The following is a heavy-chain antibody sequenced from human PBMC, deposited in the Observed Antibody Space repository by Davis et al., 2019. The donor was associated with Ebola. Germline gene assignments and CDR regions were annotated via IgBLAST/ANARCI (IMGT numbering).Heavy chain of an antibody. CDR3: ARLRQAKWGDYDY. CDR1: GGSISSTTYY. J-gene: IGHJ4*02. D-gene: IGHD3-16*01. Sequence: PSETLSLTCIVSGGSISSTTYYWGWIRQPPGKGLEWIGNIYYSGSTSYNPSLKSRVTISIDTSKNHFSLKLTSVTAADTAVYYCARLRQAKWGDYDYWGQGTLVTVSS. CDR2: IYYSGST. V-gene: IGHV4-39*01.